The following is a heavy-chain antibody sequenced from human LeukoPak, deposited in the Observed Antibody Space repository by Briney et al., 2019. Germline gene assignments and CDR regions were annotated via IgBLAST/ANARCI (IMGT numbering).Heavy chain of an antibody. CDR2: INPNSGGT. V-gene: IGHV1-2*02. J-gene: IGHJ2*01. Sequence: ASVKVSCQASGYTFTGYYMRWVRQAPGQGLEWMGWINPNSGGTNYSQKFQGRVTMTRDTSISTAYMELSRLRSDDTAVYYCAGASSGRPYWYFDLWGRGTLVTVSS. CDR3: AGASSGRPYWYFDL. CDR1: GYTFTGYY. D-gene: IGHD3-22*01.